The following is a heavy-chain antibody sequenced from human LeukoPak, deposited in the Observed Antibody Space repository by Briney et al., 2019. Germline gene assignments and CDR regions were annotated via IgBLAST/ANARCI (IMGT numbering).Heavy chain of an antibody. D-gene: IGHD5-24*01. V-gene: IGHV4-59*01. Sequence: SETLSLTCTVSGGSISGYYWSWIRQPPGKGLEWLGYIYYSGSTNNNPPLTSRVTISVDTSKNKFFLILSTVTAADTAVYYCAGVRDGYNYGGFHYWGQASMVTVSS. J-gene: IGHJ4*02. CDR1: GGSISGYY. CDR3: AGVRDGYNYGGFHY. CDR2: IYYSGST.